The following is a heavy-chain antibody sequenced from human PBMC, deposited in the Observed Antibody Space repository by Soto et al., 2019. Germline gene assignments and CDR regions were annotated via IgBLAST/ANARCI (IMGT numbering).Heavy chain of an antibody. D-gene: IGHD5-12*01. Sequence: SETLSVTCAVYGGSFSGYYGSWIRQPPGKGLEWIGEINHSGSTNYNPSLKSRVTISVDTSKNQFSLKLSSVTAADTAVYYCARGVATTTNYYYYGMDVWGQGTTVTVSS. CDR1: GGSFSGYY. J-gene: IGHJ6*02. CDR2: INHSGST. CDR3: ARGVATTTNYYYYGMDV. V-gene: IGHV4-34*01.